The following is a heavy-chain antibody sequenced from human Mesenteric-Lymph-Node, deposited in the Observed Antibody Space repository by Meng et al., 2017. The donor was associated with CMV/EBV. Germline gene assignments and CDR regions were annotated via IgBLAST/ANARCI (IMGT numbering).Heavy chain of an antibody. Sequence: GESLKISCAASGFTFTQYNMDWVRQAPGKGLEWVSTISSSYRSIYYADSVQGRFTISRDNSKNTLYLQMNSLRAEDTAVYYCAKEMEDILTGYLDYWGQGTLVTVSS. V-gene: IGHV3-21*04. J-gene: IGHJ4*02. D-gene: IGHD3-9*01. CDR3: AKEMEDILTGYLDY. CDR1: GFTFTQYN. CDR2: ISSSYRSI.